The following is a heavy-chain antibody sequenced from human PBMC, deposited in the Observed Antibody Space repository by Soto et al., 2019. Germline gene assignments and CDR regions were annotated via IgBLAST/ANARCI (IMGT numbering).Heavy chain of an antibody. Sequence: QVQLVQSGAEVKKPGDSVKVSCKASGYTFTSYYIHWVRQAPGQGLEWMGKINPSGGSTSYAQKFQGRVTMTRDTSTSTVYMELSSLRFEDTAVYYCARGSSGHFGYWGQGTLVTASS. CDR2: INPSGGST. CDR3: ARGSSGHFGY. CDR1: GYTFTSYY. J-gene: IGHJ4*02. D-gene: IGHD3-22*01. V-gene: IGHV1-46*01.